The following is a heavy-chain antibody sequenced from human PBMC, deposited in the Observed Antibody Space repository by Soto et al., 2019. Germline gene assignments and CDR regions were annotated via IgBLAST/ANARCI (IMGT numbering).Heavy chain of an antibody. D-gene: IGHD3-22*01. J-gene: IGHJ5*02. CDR1: GGSISSGGYY. V-gene: IGHV4-31*03. CDR2: IYYSGST. CDR3: ARDSSGYYQNWFDP. Sequence: LSLTCTVSGGSISSGGYYWSWIRQHPGKGLEWIGYIYYSGSTYYNPSLKSRVTISVDTSKNQFSLKLGSVTAADTAVYYCARDSSGYYQNWFDPWGQGTLVTVSS.